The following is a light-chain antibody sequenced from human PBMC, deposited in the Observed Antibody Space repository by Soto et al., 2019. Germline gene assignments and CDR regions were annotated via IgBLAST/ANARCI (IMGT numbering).Light chain of an antibody. CDR2: SAS. J-gene: IGKJ1*01. CDR3: QHCVFSGVT. CDR1: QSVTSRF. V-gene: IGKV3-20*01. Sequence: EIVLTQSPGTLSLSPGQRATLSCRASQSVTSRFLGWYQQKPGQAPRLLIYSASSRATGIPDRFSGSGSGIDFTRTISRLWPEYFVVYYRQHCVFSGVTFGQGTKGE.